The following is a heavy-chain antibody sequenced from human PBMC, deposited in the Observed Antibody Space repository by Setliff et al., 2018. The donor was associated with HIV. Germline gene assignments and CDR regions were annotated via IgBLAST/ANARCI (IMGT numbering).Heavy chain of an antibody. J-gene: IGHJ3*02. CDR1: GGTFSSDA. CDR3: ARSMVGHSQAFDI. Sequence: SVKVSCKASGGTFSSDAFSWVRQAPGQGLEWMGRIIPVFGTPNYAQKFQGRVTITADKSTSTAYMELSSLRSEDTAVFYCARSMVGHSQAFDIWGQGTMVTVSS. V-gene: IGHV1-69*06. D-gene: IGHD1-26*01. CDR2: IIPVFGTP.